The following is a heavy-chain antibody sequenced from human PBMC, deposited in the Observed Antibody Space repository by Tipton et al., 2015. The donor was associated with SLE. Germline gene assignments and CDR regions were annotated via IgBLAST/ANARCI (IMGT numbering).Heavy chain of an antibody. V-gene: IGHV4-39*07. J-gene: IGHJ5*02. D-gene: IGHD3-3*01. Sequence: TLSLTCTVSGGSITRGNFYWAWIRQPPGKGLEWVGSIFYSGGTYYNTSLESRVTISIDTSKNQFSLKLTSVTAADTAVYYCAKDSGDYDFGQDPWGRGTLVTVSS. CDR1: GGSITRGNFY. CDR3: AKDSGDYDFGQDP. CDR2: IFYSGGT.